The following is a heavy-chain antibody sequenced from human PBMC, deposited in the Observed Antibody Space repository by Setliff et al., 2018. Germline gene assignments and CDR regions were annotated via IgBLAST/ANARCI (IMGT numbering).Heavy chain of an antibody. CDR1: GFTFSNYE. V-gene: IGHV3-48*03. D-gene: IGHD5-18*01. CDR2: ISNSGGVK. Sequence: LRLSCVASGFTFSNYEMNWVRQDPGKGLEWVSYISNSGGVKYYTDSVKGRFTFSRDNAKNSLYLQMNSLRAEDTAVYYCARDQGSYGYRAFDPWGRGTLVTVSS. CDR3: ARDQGSYGYRAFDP. J-gene: IGHJ5*02.